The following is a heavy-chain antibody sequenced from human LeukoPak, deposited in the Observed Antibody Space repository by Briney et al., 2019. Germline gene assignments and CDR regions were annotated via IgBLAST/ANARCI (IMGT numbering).Heavy chain of an antibody. V-gene: IGHV1-69*04. Sequence: SVKVSCKASGGTFSSNEISWVRQAPGQGLEWMGRIIPNLGTANYAQSFQGRVTITADKSTSTAYMELSSLRSEDMAVYFCARWASIIYDSNWYAPLDYWGQGTLVTVSS. CDR3: ARWASIIYDSNWYAPLDY. CDR2: IIPNLGTA. CDR1: GGTFSSNE. D-gene: IGHD6-13*01. J-gene: IGHJ4*02.